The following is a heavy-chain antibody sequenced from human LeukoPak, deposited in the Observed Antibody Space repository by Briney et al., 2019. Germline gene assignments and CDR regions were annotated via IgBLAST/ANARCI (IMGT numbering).Heavy chain of an antibody. CDR3: AKSSRPYYYYYYGMDV. Sequence: ASVKVSCKASGYTFTSYYMHWVRQAPGQGLEWMGIINPSGGSTSYAQKFQGRVTITADKSTSTAYMELSSLRSEDTAVYYCAKSSRPYYYYYYGMDVWGQGTTVTVSS. V-gene: IGHV1-46*01. CDR2: INPSGGST. CDR1: GYTFTSYY. J-gene: IGHJ6*02. D-gene: IGHD2-2*01.